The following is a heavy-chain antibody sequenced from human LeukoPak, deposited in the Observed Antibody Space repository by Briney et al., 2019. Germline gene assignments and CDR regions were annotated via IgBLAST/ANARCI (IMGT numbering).Heavy chain of an antibody. CDR1: GGSISSYY. V-gene: IGHV4-59*01. D-gene: IGHD3-9*01. CDR3: ARATGYDILTGYYTGRNYFDY. Sequence: PSETLSLTCTVSGGSISSYYWSWIRQPPGKGLEWIGYIYYSGSTNYNPSLKSRVTISVDTSKNQFSLKLSSVTAADTAVYYCARATGYDILTGYYTGRNYFDYWGQGTLVTVSS. CDR2: IYYSGST. J-gene: IGHJ4*02.